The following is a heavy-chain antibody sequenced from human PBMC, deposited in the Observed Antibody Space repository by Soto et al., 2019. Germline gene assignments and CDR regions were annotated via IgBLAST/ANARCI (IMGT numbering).Heavy chain of an antibody. D-gene: IGHD1-20*01. J-gene: IGHJ6*02. CDR2: IIPIFATA. CDR3: ARSITGTVSYYYVMDV. Sequence: QVQLVQSGAEVKKPGSSVKVSCKASGGTFSSYAISWVRQAPGQGLEWMGGIIPIFATADYAQKFQGRVTITADESTSTAYMELSSLRSEDTAVYYCARSITGTVSYYYVMDVWGQGTTVTVSS. V-gene: IGHV1-69*12. CDR1: GGTFSSYA.